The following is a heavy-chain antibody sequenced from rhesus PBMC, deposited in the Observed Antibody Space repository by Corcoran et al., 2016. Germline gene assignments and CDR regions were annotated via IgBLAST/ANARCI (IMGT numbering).Heavy chain of an antibody. V-gene: IGHV4S10*01. J-gene: IGHJ4*01. CDR1: GGSISDSYW. Sequence: QVQLQESGPGVVKPSETLSLTCAVSGGSISDSYWWSWIRQPPGKGLEWIGGIYGKSAHTYSNPSLKSRVTISKDPSKNQFSLKLSSVTAADTAVYYCARGITQYYFDYWGQGVLVSVSS. CDR3: ARGITQYYFDY. D-gene: IGHD3-16*01. CDR2: IYGKSAHT.